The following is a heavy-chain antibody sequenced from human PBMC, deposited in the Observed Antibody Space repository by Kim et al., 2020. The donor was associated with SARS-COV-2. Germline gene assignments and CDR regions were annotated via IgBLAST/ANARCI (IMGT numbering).Heavy chain of an antibody. V-gene: IGHV4-59*08. D-gene: IGHD2-2*01. CDR2: IYYSGST. Sequence: SETLSLTCTVSGGSISSYYWSWIRQPPGKGLEWIGYIYYSGSTNYNPSLKSRVTISVDTSKNQFSLKLSSVTAADTAVYYCARHTGYCSSTSCYYIDYYYYYMDVWGKGTTVTVSS. J-gene: IGHJ6*03. CDR1: GGSISSYY. CDR3: ARHTGYCSSTSCYYIDYYYYYMDV.